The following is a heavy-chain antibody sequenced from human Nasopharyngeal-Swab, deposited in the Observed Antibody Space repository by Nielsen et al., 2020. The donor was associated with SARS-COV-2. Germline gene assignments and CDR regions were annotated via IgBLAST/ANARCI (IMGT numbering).Heavy chain of an antibody. J-gene: IGHJ3*02. CDR3: ARATAVRGVTDAFDI. CDR1: GGSFSDYY. CDR2: INHSGST. V-gene: IGHV4-34*01. Sequence: SETLSFTCAVYGGSFSDYYWSWIRQPPGKGLEWIGEINHSGSTYYNPPLKSRVTISVDTSKNQFSLKLSSVTAADTAVYYCARATAVRGVTDAFDIWGQGTMVTVSS. D-gene: IGHD3-10*02.